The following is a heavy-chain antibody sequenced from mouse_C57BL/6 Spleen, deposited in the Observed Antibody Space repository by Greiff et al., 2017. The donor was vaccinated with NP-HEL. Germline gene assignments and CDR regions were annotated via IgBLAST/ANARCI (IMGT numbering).Heavy chain of an antibody. V-gene: IGHV1-81*01. D-gene: IGHD3-2*02. CDR2: FYPRSGNT. J-gene: IGHJ3*01. Sequence: QVQLKQSGAELARPGASVKLSCKASGYTFTSYGISWVKQRTGQGLEWIGEFYPRSGNTYYNEKFKGKATLTADKSYSTAYMELRRLTSEDSAVYFCALDSSGPWFAYWGQGTLVTVSA. CDR3: ALDSSGPWFAY. CDR1: GYTFTSYG.